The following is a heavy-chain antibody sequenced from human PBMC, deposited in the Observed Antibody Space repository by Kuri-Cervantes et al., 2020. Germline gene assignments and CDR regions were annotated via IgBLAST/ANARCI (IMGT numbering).Heavy chain of an antibody. V-gene: IGHV3-7*01. Sequence: GESLKISCAASGFTFSSYWMSWVRQAPGKGLEWVANIKQDGSEKYYVDSVKGRFTISRDNSKNTLYLQMNSLRAEDTAVYYCARDREVYYGSGSSPYWYYGMDVWGQGTTVTVSS. D-gene: IGHD3-10*01. CDR3: ARDREVYYGSGSSPYWYYGMDV. CDR1: GFTFSSYW. CDR2: IKQDGSEK. J-gene: IGHJ6*02.